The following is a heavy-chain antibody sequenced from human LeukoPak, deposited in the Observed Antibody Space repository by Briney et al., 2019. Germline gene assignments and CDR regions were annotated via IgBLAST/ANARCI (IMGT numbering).Heavy chain of an antibody. Sequence: SVKVSSMDSGGTFSSYAICWVRQAPGQGLEWMGGIIPIFGTANYAQKVQGRVTITADESTGTDYMELSSLRSEDTAVYYCAHQQLGSSEFDYWGQGTLVTVSS. V-gene: IGHV1-69*13. CDR1: GGTFSSYA. J-gene: IGHJ4*02. D-gene: IGHD6-13*01. CDR3: AHQQLGSSEFDY. CDR2: IIPIFGTA.